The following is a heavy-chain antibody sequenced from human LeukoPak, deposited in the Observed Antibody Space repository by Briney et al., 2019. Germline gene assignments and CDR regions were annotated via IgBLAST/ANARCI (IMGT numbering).Heavy chain of an antibody. J-gene: IGHJ4*02. CDR3: ARVAAASHFDY. CDR1: GGSISSYY. CDR2: IYYSGST. D-gene: IGHD2-2*01. Sequence: SETLSLTCTVSGGSISSYYWSWIRQPPGKGLEWIGYIYYSGSTNYNPSLKSRVTISVDTSENQFSLKLSSVTAADTAVYYCARVAAASHFDYWGQGTLVTVSS. V-gene: IGHV4-59*01.